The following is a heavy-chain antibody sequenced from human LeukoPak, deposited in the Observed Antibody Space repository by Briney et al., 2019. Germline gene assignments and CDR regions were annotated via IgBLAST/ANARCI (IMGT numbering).Heavy chain of an antibody. CDR1: GASMSSNY. Sequence: PSETLSLTCNVSGASMSSNYWSWIRQPPGKGLEWIGYFYHSGNTNYSPSLESRVTMSVDESKNQFSLRVHFVSAADTAVYYCASTRRAAVAGRFDSWGQGTLVTVSS. D-gene: IGHD6-19*01. CDR3: ASTRRAAVAGRFDS. J-gene: IGHJ4*02. V-gene: IGHV4-4*09. CDR2: FYHSGNT.